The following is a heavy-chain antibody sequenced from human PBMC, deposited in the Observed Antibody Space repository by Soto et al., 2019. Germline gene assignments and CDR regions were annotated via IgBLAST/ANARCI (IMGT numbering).Heavy chain of an antibody. CDR3: ASGYCSGGSCYSFGY. CDR1: GGTFSSYA. Sequence: SVKVSCKASGGTFSSYAISWVRQAPGQGLEWMGGIIPIFGTANYAQKFQGRVTITADESTSTAYMELSSLRSEDTAVYYCASGYCSGGSCYSFGYWGQGTLVTVSS. J-gene: IGHJ4*02. D-gene: IGHD2-15*01. CDR2: IIPIFGTA. V-gene: IGHV1-69*13.